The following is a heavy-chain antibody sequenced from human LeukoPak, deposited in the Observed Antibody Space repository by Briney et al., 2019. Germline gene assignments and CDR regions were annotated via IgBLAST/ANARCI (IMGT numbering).Heavy chain of an antibody. Sequence: GGSLRLSCAASGFTFSNYPMHWVRQAPGKGLEWVALISDDGSSKFYSDSVKGRFTISRDNSKNTLYLQMNSLRPEDTAVYYCARSPLSYLFDYWGQGTLVTVSP. CDR2: ISDDGSSK. CDR1: GFTFSNYP. J-gene: IGHJ4*02. V-gene: IGHV3-30-3*01. CDR3: ARSPLSYLFDY.